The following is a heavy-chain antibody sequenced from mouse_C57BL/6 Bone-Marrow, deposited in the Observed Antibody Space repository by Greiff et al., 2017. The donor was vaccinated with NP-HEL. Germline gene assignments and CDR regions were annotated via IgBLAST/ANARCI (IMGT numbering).Heavy chain of an antibody. J-gene: IGHJ4*01. D-gene: IGHD2-3*01. CDR2: IDPSDSYT. CDR1: GYTFTSYW. Sequence: VQLQQPGAELVMPGASVKLSCKASGYTFTSYWMHWVKQRPGQGLEWIGEIDPSDSYTNYNQKFKGKSTLTVDKSSSTAYMQLSSLTSEDSAVYYCARWDGYYAYAMDYWGQGTSVTVSS. CDR3: ARWDGYYAYAMDY. V-gene: IGHV1-69*01.